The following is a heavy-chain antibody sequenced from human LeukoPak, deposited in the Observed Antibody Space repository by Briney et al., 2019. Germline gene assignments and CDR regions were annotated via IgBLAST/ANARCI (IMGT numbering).Heavy chain of an antibody. Sequence: PGGSLRLSCAASGFTFSGLWMSWVRQAPGKGLEWVATINQDGSDKYYVDSVKGRFTISRDNAKNSLFLQMNSLRAEDTAVFYCAMGHYDSSGYAHFDHWGQGTLVTVSS. CDR3: AMGHYDSSGYAHFDH. CDR1: GFTFSGLW. CDR2: INQDGSDK. J-gene: IGHJ4*02. D-gene: IGHD3-22*01. V-gene: IGHV3-7*04.